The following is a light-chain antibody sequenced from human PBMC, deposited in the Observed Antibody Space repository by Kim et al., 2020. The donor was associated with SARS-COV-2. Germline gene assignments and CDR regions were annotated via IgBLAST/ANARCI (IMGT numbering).Light chain of an antibody. Sequence: QTASCAGSEDELGDDCAYWYQQRPGQHPVLVSYQERKRGTAIPVRCSGSRYGNTATLTMSGAQAVDEADYYGQAWSTSSVVFGGGTQLTVL. CDR3: QAWSTSSVV. V-gene: IGLV3-1*01. CDR1: ELGDDC. J-gene: IGLJ2*01. CDR2: QER.